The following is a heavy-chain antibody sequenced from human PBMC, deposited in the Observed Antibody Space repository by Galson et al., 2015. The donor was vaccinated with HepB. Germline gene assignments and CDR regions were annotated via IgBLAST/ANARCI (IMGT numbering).Heavy chain of an antibody. D-gene: IGHD6-19*01. V-gene: IGHV3-66*01. Sequence: SLRLSCAASGFTVSSNYMSWVRQAPGKGLEWVSVIYRGGSTYYADSVQGRFTMSRDNSKNTLYLQMNSLRAEDTAVYYCARDGRNNGWYYFDFWGQGTLVTVSP. CDR1: GFTVSSNY. CDR2: IYRGGST. J-gene: IGHJ4*02. CDR3: ARDGRNNGWYYFDF.